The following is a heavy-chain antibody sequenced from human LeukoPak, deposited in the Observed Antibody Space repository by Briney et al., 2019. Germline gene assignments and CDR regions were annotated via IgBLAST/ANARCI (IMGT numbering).Heavy chain of an antibody. V-gene: IGHV4-59*01. D-gene: IGHD3-22*01. Sequence: SETLSLTCTVSGGSISSYYWSWIRQPPGKGLEWIGYIYYSGSTNYNPSLKSRVTISVDTSKNQFSLKLSSVTAADTAVYYCARPGGKDYYDSSGYRSRSDAFDIWGQGTMVTVSS. CDR3: ARPGGKDYYDSSGYRSRSDAFDI. CDR1: GGSISSYY. CDR2: IYYSGST. J-gene: IGHJ3*02.